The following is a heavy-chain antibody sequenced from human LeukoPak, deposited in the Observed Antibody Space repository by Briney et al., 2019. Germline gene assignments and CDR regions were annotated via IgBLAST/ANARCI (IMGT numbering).Heavy chain of an antibody. Sequence: SETLSLTCTVSGGSISSSSYFWDWIRQPPGKGLEWVGTIFYSGSTSYNPSLKSRVTISVDTSKNQFSLKLSSVTAADTAVYYCAREGGTGAFDIWGQGTMVTVSP. D-gene: IGHD1-14*01. CDR1: GGSISSSSYF. CDR2: IFYSGST. V-gene: IGHV4-39*07. CDR3: AREGGTGAFDI. J-gene: IGHJ3*02.